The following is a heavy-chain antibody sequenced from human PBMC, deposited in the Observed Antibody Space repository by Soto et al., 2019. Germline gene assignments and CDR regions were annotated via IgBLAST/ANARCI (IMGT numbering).Heavy chain of an antibody. J-gene: IGHJ4*02. CDR1: GGSITSSSHY. D-gene: IGHD6-6*01. V-gene: IGHV4-39*01. CDR2: IYYDGNT. Sequence: SETLSLTCTFSGGSITSSSHYWGWIRQPPGKGLECIGNIYYDGNTYYNPSLKSRVTISLDTSKNQFSLRLNSVTAADTAVYYCARSSITPRLFMYPFDYWGQGTLVTVSS. CDR3: ARSSITPRLFMYPFDY.